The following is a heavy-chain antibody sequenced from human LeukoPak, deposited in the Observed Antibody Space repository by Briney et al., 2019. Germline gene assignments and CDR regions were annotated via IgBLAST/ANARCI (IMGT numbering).Heavy chain of an antibody. D-gene: IGHD3-10*01. V-gene: IGHV3-30*02. Sequence: PGGSLRLSCAASGFTFSSYGMHWVRQAPGKGLEWVAFIRYDGSNKYYADSVKGRFTISRDNSKNTLYLQMNSLRAEDTAVYYCAKGVYGSGSPPDDAFDIWGQGTMVTVSS. CDR3: AKGVYGSGSPPDDAFDI. CDR1: GFTFSSYG. J-gene: IGHJ3*02. CDR2: IRYDGSNK.